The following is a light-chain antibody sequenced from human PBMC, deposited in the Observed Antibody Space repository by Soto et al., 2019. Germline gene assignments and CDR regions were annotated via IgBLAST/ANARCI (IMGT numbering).Light chain of an antibody. Sequence: QSVLTQPASVSGSPGQSITISCTGTSSDIGAYNFVSWYQQHPGKAPKLMLYDVNIRPSGVSNRFSGSKSGNTASQTISGLQAEDEADYYCTSWTTSTTMIFGGGTKLTVL. CDR1: SSDIGAYNF. CDR3: TSWTTSTTMI. CDR2: DVN. J-gene: IGLJ2*01. V-gene: IGLV2-14*03.